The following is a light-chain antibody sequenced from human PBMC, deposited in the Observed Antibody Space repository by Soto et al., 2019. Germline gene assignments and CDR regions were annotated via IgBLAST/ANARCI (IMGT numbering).Light chain of an antibody. CDR2: DAS. J-gene: IGKJ2*01. CDR1: QSISSW. CDR3: QRYDGS. V-gene: IGKV1-5*01. Sequence: DFQMTQSPSTLSASLGDRVTITCRASQSISSWLAWYQQKPGKTPKLLIYDASRLESGVPSRFSGSGSGTEFTLTISSLQPDDFATYYCQRYDGSFGQGTKLEIK.